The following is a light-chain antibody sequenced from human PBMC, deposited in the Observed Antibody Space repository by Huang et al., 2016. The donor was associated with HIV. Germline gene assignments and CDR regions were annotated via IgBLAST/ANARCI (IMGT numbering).Light chain of an antibody. CDR3: LQDHNYPRT. Sequence: AIQMTQSPSSLSASVGDRVTITCRASQGITDDLAWYQQKPGKAPKLLISGASTLRSGVSSRFSGSGSGTDFTLTISRLQPEDYATYYCLQDHNYPRTFGQGTKVEI. CDR1: QGITDD. V-gene: IGKV1-6*01. J-gene: IGKJ1*01. CDR2: GAS.